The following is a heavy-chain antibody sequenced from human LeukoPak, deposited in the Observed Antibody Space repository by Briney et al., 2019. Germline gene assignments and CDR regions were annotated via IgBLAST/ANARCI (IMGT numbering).Heavy chain of an antibody. V-gene: IGHV3-23*01. J-gene: IGHJ1*01. CDR2: ISNTGRAT. CDR3: AHQVPPNDEYFDH. Sequence: GGSLRLSCVASGFTFSSDSMHWVRQAPGEGLEWLSGISNTGRATDYADSIKGRFTISRDNSKNTVFLQMNSLRAEDTAEYFCAHQVPPNDEYFDHWGQGTLVTVSS. CDR1: GFTFSSDS.